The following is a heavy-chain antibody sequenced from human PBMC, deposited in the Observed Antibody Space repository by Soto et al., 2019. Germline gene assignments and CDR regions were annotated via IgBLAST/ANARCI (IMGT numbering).Heavy chain of an antibody. CDR2: IIPIFGTA. V-gene: IGHV1-69*06. J-gene: IGHJ6*02. Sequence: SVKVSCKASGVTFSSYAMNWVRQAPGQGLEWMGGIIPIFGTANYAQKFQGRVTITADKSTSTAYMELSSLRSEDTAVYYCARENGNYRAPNGKDVWGQGTTVNVSS. CDR1: GVTFSSYA. D-gene: IGHD1-7*01. CDR3: ARENGNYRAPNGKDV.